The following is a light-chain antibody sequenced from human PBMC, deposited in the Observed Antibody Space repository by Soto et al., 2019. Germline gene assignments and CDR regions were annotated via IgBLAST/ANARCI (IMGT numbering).Light chain of an antibody. CDR1: SSDVGGYNY. CDR3: ISYAGSNNDV. Sequence: QSALTQPPSASGSPVQSVTISCTGTSSDVGGYNYVSWYQQHPGKAPKLMIYEVSKRPSGVPDRFSGSKSGNTASLTVSGIQSEDEADYDCISYAGSNNDVFGTVTKVTVL. J-gene: IGLJ1*01. V-gene: IGLV2-8*01. CDR2: EVS.